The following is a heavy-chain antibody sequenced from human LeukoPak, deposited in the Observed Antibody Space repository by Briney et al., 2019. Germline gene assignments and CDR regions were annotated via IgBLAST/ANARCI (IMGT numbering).Heavy chain of an antibody. J-gene: IGHJ4*02. CDR3: ARENDSSGYYYDY. CDR2: IYYSGST. Sequence: PSETLSLTCTVSGGSISTYYWSWIRQPPGKGLEWIGYIYYSGSTNYNPSLKSRVTISVDTSKNQFFLKLSSVTVADTAVYYCARENDSSGYYYDYWGQGTLVTVSS. D-gene: IGHD3-22*01. V-gene: IGHV4-59*01. CDR1: GGSISTYY.